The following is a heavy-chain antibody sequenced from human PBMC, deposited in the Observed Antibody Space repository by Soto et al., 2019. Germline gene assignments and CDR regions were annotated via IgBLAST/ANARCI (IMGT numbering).Heavy chain of an antibody. J-gene: IGHJ4*02. CDR3: AHKGPEDWPLDY. CDR2: IYWDDSK. CDR1: GFSLSTSGVG. V-gene: IGHV2-5*02. Sequence: QITLKESGPTLVRPTQTLTLTCAFSGFSLSTSGVGVGWIRQPPGKALEWLAVIYWDDSKHYSPSLGSRLTITTDTSKNQVVLTMTNMDPMDTGTYYCAHKGPEDWPLDYWGQGTLVTVSS. D-gene: IGHD3-9*01.